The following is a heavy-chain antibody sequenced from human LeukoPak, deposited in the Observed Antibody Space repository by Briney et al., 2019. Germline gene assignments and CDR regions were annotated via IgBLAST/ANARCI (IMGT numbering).Heavy chain of an antibody. J-gene: IGHJ4*02. CDR1: GFTLSTSY. V-gene: IGHV3-66*01. Sequence: GGSLRLSCVASGFTLSTSYMNWVRQVPGKGLEWVSVVYTSGNTYYADSVKGRFTISRDNSKNTLYLQLSSLRAEDTAVYYCARSGFYYYFDSWGQGTLVTVSS. D-gene: IGHD3-22*01. CDR3: ARSGFYYYFDS. CDR2: VYTSGNT.